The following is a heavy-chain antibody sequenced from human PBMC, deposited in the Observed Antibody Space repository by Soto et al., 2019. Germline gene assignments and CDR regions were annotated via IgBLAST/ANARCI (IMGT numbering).Heavy chain of an antibody. CDR1: GGSISSGGYY. D-gene: IGHD3-22*01. J-gene: IGHJ4*02. CDR3: ARGLPLVVVITGAGFYFDY. Sequence: SETLSLTCTVSGGSISSGGYYWSWIRQHPGKGLEWIGYIYYSGGTYYNPSLKSRVTISVDTSKNQFSLKLSSVTAADTAVYYCARGLPLVVVITGAGFYFDYWGQGTLVTVSS. V-gene: IGHV4-31*03. CDR2: IYYSGGT.